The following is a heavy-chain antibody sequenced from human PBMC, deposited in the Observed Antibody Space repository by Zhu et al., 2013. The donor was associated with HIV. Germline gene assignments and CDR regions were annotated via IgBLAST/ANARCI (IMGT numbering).Heavy chain of an antibody. J-gene: IGHJ3*02. V-gene: IGHV1-69*01. CDR2: IIPIFGTA. D-gene: IGHD3-22*01. CDR1: GGTFSSYA. CDR3: ARARQRRPYDSSGYAFDI. Sequence: QVQLVQSGAEVKKPGSSVKVSCKASGGTFSSYAISWVRQAPGQGLEWMGGIIPIFGTANYAQKFQGSVTITADESTSTAYMELSSLRSEDTAVYYCARARQRRPYDSSGYAFDIWGQGTMVTVSS.